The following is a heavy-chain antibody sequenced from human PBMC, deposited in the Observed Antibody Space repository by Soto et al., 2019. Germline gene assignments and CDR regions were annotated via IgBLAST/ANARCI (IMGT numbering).Heavy chain of an antibody. V-gene: IGHV3-48*02. Sequence: EVQLVESGGGLVQPGGSLRLSCAASGFTFSSYSMNWVRQAPGKGLEWVSYISSSSSNIYYADSVKGRFTISRDNAKNSLYLQMNSLRDEVTAVYYCASGVRGIAAARVFDYWGQGTLVTVSS. J-gene: IGHJ4*02. CDR2: ISSSSSNI. CDR3: ASGVRGIAAARVFDY. D-gene: IGHD6-13*01. CDR1: GFTFSSYS.